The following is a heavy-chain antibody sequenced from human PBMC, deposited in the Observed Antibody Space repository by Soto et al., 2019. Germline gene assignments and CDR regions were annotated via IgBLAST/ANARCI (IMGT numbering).Heavy chain of an antibody. V-gene: IGHV3-23*01. CDR3: AKDMRCSGGSCYLDFDY. D-gene: IGHD2-15*01. J-gene: IGHJ4*02. Sequence: GGSLRLSCAASGFTFSSYAMSWVRQAPGKGLEWVSAISGSGDSTYYADSVKGRFTISRDNSKNTLYLQMKSLRAEDTAIYYCAKDMRCSGGSCYLDFDYWGQGTLVTVSS. CDR1: GFTFSSYA. CDR2: ISGSGDST.